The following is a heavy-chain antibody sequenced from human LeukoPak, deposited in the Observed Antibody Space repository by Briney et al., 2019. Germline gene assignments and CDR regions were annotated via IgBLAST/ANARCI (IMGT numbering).Heavy chain of an antibody. D-gene: IGHD3-10*01. CDR1: GYTLTELP. CDR3: ATTYYYGSGSYFN. Sequence: GASVKVSCKVSGYTLTELPMHWVRQAPGKGLEWMGGFDPEDGETIYAQKFQGRVSMTEDTSTDTAYMELSSLRSEDTAVYYCATTYYYGSGSYFNWGQGTLVTVSS. CDR2: FDPEDGET. J-gene: IGHJ4*02. V-gene: IGHV1-24*01.